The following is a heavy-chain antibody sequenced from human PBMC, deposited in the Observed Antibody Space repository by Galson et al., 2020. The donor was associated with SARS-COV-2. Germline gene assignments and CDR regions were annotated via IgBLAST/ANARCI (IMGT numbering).Heavy chain of an antibody. CDR3: AKDGGYSYGFDY. D-gene: IGHD5-18*01. CDR1: GFTFSSYG. V-gene: IGHV3-33*06. Sequence: GGSLRLSCAASGFTFSSYGMHWVRQAPGKGLEWVAVIWYDGSNKYYADSVKGRFTISRDNSKNTLYLQINSLRAEDTAVYYCAKDGGYSYGFDYWGQGTLVTVSS. J-gene: IGHJ4*02. CDR2: IWYDGSNK.